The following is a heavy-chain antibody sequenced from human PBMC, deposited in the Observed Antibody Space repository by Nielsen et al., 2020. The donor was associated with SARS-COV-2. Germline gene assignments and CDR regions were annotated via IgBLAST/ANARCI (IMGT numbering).Heavy chain of an antibody. Sequence: GESLKISCAASGFTFSSYAMSWVRQAPGKGLEWVAVISYDGSNKYYADSVKGRFTISRDNSKNTLYLQMNSLRAEDTAVYYCARGNRYDSSGYQTLFDYWGQGTLVTVSS. CDR2: ISYDGSNK. J-gene: IGHJ4*02. CDR1: GFTFSSYA. V-gene: IGHV3-30*04. CDR3: ARGNRYDSSGYQTLFDY. D-gene: IGHD3-22*01.